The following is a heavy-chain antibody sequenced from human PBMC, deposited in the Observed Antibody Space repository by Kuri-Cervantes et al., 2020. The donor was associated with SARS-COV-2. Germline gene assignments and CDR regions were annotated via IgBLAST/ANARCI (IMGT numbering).Heavy chain of an antibody. CDR2: MKRDGSEK. J-gene: IGHJ5*02. Sequence: GGSLRLSCAASGFTFSSDGMTWVRQAPGKGLEWVASMKRDGSEKYYVDSVKGRFTISRDNAKNSLDLQMNSLRPDDTAVYYCAGGYSSGWPDHWGQGTLVTVSS. D-gene: IGHD6-19*01. V-gene: IGHV3-7*03. CDR3: AGGYSSGWPDH. CDR1: GFTFSSDG.